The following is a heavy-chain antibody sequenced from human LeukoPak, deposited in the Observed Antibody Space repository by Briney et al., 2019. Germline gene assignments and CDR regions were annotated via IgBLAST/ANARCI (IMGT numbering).Heavy chain of an antibody. Sequence: VASVKVSCKASGGTFSVYAISWVRQAPGQGLEWMGGIIPIFGTANYAQKFQGRVTITADESTSTAYMELSSLRSEDTAVYYCARGGLTTVTYADYWGQGTLVTVSS. J-gene: IGHJ4*02. V-gene: IGHV1-69*13. CDR3: ARGGLTTVTYADY. D-gene: IGHD4-11*01. CDR2: IIPIFGTA. CDR1: GGTFSVYA.